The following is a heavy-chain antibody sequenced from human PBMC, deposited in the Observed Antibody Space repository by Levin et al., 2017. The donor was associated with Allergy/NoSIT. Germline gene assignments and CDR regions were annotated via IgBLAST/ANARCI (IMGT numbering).Heavy chain of an antibody. J-gene: IGHJ6*03. Sequence: GGSLRLSCAASGFTFRSSAMSWVRQAPGKGLEWVSGISDSGGRTDYADSVKGRFTISRDNSKNTLYLQMNSLRAEDTAVYYCANNPLLVYWSGDSFYYYYYYMDVWGKGTTVTVSS. CDR1: GFTFRSSA. V-gene: IGHV3-23*01. CDR3: ANNPLLVYWSGDSFYYYYYYMDV. CDR2: ISDSGGRT. D-gene: IGHD2-15*01.